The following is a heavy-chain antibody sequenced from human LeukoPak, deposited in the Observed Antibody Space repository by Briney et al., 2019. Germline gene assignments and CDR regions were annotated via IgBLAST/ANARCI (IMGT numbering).Heavy chain of an antibody. J-gene: IGHJ4*02. Sequence: GGSLRLSCAASGFTFSSYAMSWVRQAPGKGLEWVSAISGSGGSTYYADSVKGRFTISRDNSKNTLCLQMNSLRAEDTAVYYCAKDGNVRGAFDYWGQGTLVTVSS. V-gene: IGHV3-23*01. D-gene: IGHD3-10*01. CDR3: AKDGNVRGAFDY. CDR2: ISGSGGST. CDR1: GFTFSSYA.